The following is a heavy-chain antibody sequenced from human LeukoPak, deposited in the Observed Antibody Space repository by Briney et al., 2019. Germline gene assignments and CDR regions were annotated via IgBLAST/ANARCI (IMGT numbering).Heavy chain of an antibody. CDR3: ARDGYYYGSGSPGFDY. D-gene: IGHD3-10*01. CDR1: GYTFTSYG. CDR2: ISAYNGNT. V-gene: IGHV1-18*01. J-gene: IGHJ4*02. Sequence: ASVKVSCKASGYTFTSYGISWVRQAPGQGLEWMGWISAYNGNTNYAQKLQGRVTMTTDTSTSTAYMELRSLKSDDTAVYYCARDGYYYGSGSPGFDYWGQGTLVTVSS.